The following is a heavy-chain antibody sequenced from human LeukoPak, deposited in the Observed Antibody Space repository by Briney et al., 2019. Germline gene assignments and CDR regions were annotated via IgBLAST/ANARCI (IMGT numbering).Heavy chain of an antibody. CDR1: GFTFSSYA. Sequence: GGSLRLSCAASGFTFSSYAMSWVRQAPGKGLEWVSAISGSGGSTYYADSVKGRFTISRDNSKNTLYLQMNSLRAEDTAVYYCAKGPSPKIVGASPHDYWGQGTLVTVSS. V-gene: IGHV3-23*01. J-gene: IGHJ4*02. D-gene: IGHD1-26*01. CDR2: ISGSGGST. CDR3: AKGPSPKIVGASPHDY.